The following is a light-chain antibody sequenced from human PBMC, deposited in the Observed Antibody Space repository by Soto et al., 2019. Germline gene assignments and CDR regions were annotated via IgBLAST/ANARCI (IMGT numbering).Light chain of an antibody. CDR3: QQYNNWPIT. J-gene: IGKJ5*01. CDR1: QSVSSY. V-gene: IGKV3-15*01. Sequence: EIVMTQSPATLSVSPGERATLSCRASQSVSSYLAWYQQKPGQAPSLLIYGASTRATGIPARFSGSGSGTEFTLTNSSLQSEDFAVYYCQQYNNWPITFGQGTRLEIK. CDR2: GAS.